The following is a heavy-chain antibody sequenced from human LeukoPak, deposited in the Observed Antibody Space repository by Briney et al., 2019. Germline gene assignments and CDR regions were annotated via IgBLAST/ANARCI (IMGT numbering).Heavy chain of an antibody. CDR3: ARDPSTMPFDY. CDR1: GFTISSYW. CDR2: IKQDGSEK. Sequence: GGSLRLSCEASGFTISSYWMSWVRQAPGKGLEWVANIKQDGSEKHYVDSVKGRFTISRDNAKNSLYLQMNSLRDEDTAAYYCARDPSTMPFDYWGQGTLVTVSS. D-gene: IGHD2-2*01. J-gene: IGHJ4*02. V-gene: IGHV3-7*01.